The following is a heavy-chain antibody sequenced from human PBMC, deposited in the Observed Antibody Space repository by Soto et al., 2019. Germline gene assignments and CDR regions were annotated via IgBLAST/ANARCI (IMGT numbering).Heavy chain of an antibody. Sequence: GGSLRLPCAASGFTFSSYGMHWVRQAPGKGLEWVAVISYDGSNKYYADSVKGRFTISRDNDKNSLYLQMNSLRAQDTAVYYCERDRDRPGYYYGMDVWGQGTTVTVSS. J-gene: IGHJ6*02. D-gene: IGHD6-6*01. CDR3: ERDRDRPGYYYGMDV. CDR1: GFTFSSYG. V-gene: IGHV3-30*03. CDR2: ISYDGSNK.